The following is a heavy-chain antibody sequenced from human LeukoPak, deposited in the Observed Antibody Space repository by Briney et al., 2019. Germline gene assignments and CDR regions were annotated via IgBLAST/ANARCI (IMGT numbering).Heavy chain of an antibody. V-gene: IGHV3-23*01. CDR2: IPSSRANP. J-gene: IGHJ4*02. D-gene: IGHD2-2*01. CDR3: AKSGCSFTNCYSNY. Sequence: MXWXXXXPGKGPEWVSTIPSSRANPYYPPSLTRRFTISTDNSKSTLSLQMNSLRAEDTAIYYCAKSGCSFTNCYSNYWGQGVLVTVSS.